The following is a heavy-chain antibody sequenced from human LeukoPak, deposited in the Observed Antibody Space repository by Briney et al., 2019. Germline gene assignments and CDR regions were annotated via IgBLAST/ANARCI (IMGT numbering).Heavy chain of an antibody. Sequence: SETLSLTCTVSGGSIRSYYWSWIRQPPGKGLEWIGYIYYSGSTNYNPSLKSRVTISVDTSRNQFSLKLSSVTAADTAVYYCARHPFATPFDHWGRGILVTVSS. J-gene: IGHJ4*02. CDR2: IYYSGST. V-gene: IGHV4-59*08. D-gene: IGHD2-15*01. CDR1: GGSIRSYY. CDR3: ARHPFATPFDH.